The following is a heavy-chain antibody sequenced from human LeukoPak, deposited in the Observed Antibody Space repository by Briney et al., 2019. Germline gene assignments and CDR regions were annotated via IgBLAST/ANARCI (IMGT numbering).Heavy chain of an antibody. CDR1: GFNFRTYW. V-gene: IGHV3-74*01. CDR2: INSDGSNT. D-gene: IGHD3-10*01. J-gene: IGHJ6*04. Sequence: GGSLRLSCAASGFNFRTYWMHWVRQAPGKGLVWVSRINSDGSNTTYADSVKGRFTVSRDNAKNSLYLQMNSLRAEDTAVYYCARIWFGELRVGMDVWGKGTTVTVPS. CDR3: ARIWFGELRVGMDV.